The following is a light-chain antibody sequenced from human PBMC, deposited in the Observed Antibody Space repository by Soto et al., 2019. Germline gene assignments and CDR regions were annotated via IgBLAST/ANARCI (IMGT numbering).Light chain of an antibody. J-gene: IGKJ1*01. CDR3: LQHYNNSWT. CDR1: QSILYNSNNRNY. Sequence: IVMTQSPDSLAVSLGERATINCKSSQSILYNSNNRNYLAWYQHKPRQPPNLLLYWASTRESGVPDRFLSSGSGTDSSLTNTSLQAEDGAVYYWLQHYNNSWTFGQRTRVESK. V-gene: IGKV4-1*01. CDR2: WAS.